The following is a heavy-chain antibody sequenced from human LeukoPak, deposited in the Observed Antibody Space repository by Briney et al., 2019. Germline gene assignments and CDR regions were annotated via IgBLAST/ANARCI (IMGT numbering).Heavy chain of an antibody. CDR1: GFTVSSNY. CDR3: ARDIGSSAGFDY. J-gene: IGHJ4*02. CDR2: IYSDGST. V-gene: IGHV3-66*01. D-gene: IGHD6-13*01. Sequence: GGSLRHSCAASGFTVSSNYMSWVRQAPGKGLEWVSVIYSDGSTYYADSVKGRFSISRDNSKNTVYLQTNRLRAEDTAVYYCARDIGSSAGFDYWGQGTLVTVSS.